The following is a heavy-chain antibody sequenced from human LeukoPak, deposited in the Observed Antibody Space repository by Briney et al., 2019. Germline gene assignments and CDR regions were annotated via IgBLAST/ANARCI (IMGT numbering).Heavy chain of an antibody. V-gene: IGHV3-23*01. CDR3: AKDVRGYNRPFDY. Sequence: GGSLRLSCAASGFSFSTCAMNWVRQAPGKGLEWVSAISGSGSNTHYADSVKGRFTISRDNSENTLYLQMNSLRAEDTALYYCAKDVRGYNRPFDYWGQGTLVTVSS. J-gene: IGHJ4*02. D-gene: IGHD3-10*02. CDR1: GFSFSTCA. CDR2: ISGSGSNT.